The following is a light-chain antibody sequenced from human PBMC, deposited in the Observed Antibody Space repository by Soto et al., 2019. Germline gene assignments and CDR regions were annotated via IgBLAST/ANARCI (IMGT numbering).Light chain of an antibody. V-gene: IGKV3-20*01. CDR1: QSVSSRS. CDR2: AAS. Sequence: ESVLTQSRGTLYLSPGERAILSCRATQSVSSRSLAWYQHKPGQAPRLLIYAASIRATGIPDRFSGSGSGTDFTLTISRLEPEDFAVYYCQHYGDSPLYTFGQGTQLEIK. J-gene: IGKJ2*01. CDR3: QHYGDSPLYT.